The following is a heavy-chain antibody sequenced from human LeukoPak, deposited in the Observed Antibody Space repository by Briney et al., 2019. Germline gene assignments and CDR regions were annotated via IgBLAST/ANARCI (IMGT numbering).Heavy chain of an antibody. CDR3: ARGPSMTYYDFWSGSQGPIWFDP. J-gene: IGHJ5*02. CDR2: INHRGST. Sequence: SETLSLTCAVYGGSFSGYYWSWIRQPPGKGLEWIGEINHRGSTNYNPSLKSRVTISVDTSKTQFSLKLSSVTAADTAVYYCARGPSMTYYDFWSGSQGPIWFDPWGQGTLVTVSS. D-gene: IGHD3-3*01. V-gene: IGHV4-34*01. CDR1: GGSFSGYY.